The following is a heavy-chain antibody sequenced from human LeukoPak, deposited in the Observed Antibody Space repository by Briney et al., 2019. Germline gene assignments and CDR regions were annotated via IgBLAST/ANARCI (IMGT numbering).Heavy chain of an antibody. Sequence: GGSLRLSCVASGFAFSDDSMNWVRQPPGKGLEWVPSISSTSKYIYYADSVKGRFTISRDNAKNSLFLQMNNLRVDDSAVYYCAREYTAMAYDYWGQGNLVTVSS. J-gene: IGHJ4*02. D-gene: IGHD5-18*01. CDR3: AREYTAMAYDY. CDR2: ISSTSKYI. CDR1: GFAFSDDS. V-gene: IGHV3-21*01.